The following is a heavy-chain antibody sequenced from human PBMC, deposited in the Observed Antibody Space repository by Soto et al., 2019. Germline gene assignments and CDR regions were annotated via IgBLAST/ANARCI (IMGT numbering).Heavy chain of an antibody. Sequence: QVQLVQSGPEVKKPGSSVRVSCKASGGTFSTYAISWVRQAPGQGLEWMGGIIPIFDTPNYAQNFQGRITSTSDVSTSAAHMELSSLRSRDTAVYYCARGGLEKYKYDTSGYPFNFDCWGQGNLISGSS. V-gene: IGHV1-69*05. CDR3: ARGGLEKYKYDTSGYPFNFDC. D-gene: IGHD3-22*01. CDR1: GGTFSTYA. CDR2: IIPIFDTP. J-gene: IGHJ4*02.